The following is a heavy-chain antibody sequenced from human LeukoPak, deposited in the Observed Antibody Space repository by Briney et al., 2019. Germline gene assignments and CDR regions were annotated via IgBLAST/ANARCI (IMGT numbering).Heavy chain of an antibody. CDR2: IYSGGST. J-gene: IGHJ4*02. CDR1: GFSFHDYA. CDR3: ARGGSSWFDY. V-gene: IGHV3-66*01. Sequence: GGSLRLSCAASGFSFHDYAMHWVRQAPGKGLEWVSIIYSGGSTYYADSVKGRFTISRDNSKNTLYLQMNSLRTEDTAVYYCARGGSSWFDYWGQGTLVTVSS. D-gene: IGHD6-13*01.